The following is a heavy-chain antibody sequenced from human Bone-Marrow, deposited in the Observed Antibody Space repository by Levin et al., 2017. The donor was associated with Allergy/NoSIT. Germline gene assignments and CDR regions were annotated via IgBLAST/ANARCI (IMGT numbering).Heavy chain of an antibody. CDR1: FSSFLISF. Sequence: ASVKVSCKTSFSSFLISFFLFFLPSPFPGLEWMARINAYNGDTSYSQKLRGRVTVTTDTPTTTGYMELRNLRSDDTAVYFCARVGEYTGYDGGFDYWGQGTLVTVSS. V-gene: IGHV1-18*01. J-gene: IGHJ4*02. CDR2: INAYNGDT. CDR3: ARVGEYTGYDGGFDY. D-gene: IGHD5-12*01.